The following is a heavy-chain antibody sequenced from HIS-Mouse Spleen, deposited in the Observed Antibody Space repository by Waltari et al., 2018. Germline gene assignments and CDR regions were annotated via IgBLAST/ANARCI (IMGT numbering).Heavy chain of an antibody. Sequence: QVQLQESGPGLVKPSETLSLTCTVSGYSISSGYSWGWIPQPPGKGLEWIGSIYHSGSTYYNPSLKSRVTISVDTSKNQFSLKLSSVTAADTAVYYCASSEITIAAPSYYFDYWGQGTLVTVSS. D-gene: IGHD6-6*01. CDR1: GYSISSGYS. J-gene: IGHJ4*02. V-gene: IGHV4-38-2*02. CDR2: IYHSGST. CDR3: ASSEITIAAPSYYFDY.